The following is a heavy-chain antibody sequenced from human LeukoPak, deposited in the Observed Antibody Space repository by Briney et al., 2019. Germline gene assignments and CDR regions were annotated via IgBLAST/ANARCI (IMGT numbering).Heavy chain of an antibody. CDR1: GFTFSSYA. J-gene: IGHJ6*02. V-gene: IGHV3-23*01. Sequence: PGGSLRLSCAASGFTFSSYAMSWVRQAPGKGLEWVSAISGSGGSTYYADSVKGRFTISRDNSKNTLYLQMNSLRAEDTAVYYCAKDQGADDLWSGYYHYYYYGMDVWGQGTTVTVSS. CDR2: ISGSGGST. D-gene: IGHD3-3*01. CDR3: AKDQGADDLWSGYYHYYYYGMDV.